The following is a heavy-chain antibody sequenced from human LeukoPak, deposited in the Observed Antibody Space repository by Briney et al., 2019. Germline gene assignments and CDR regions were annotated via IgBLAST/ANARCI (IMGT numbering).Heavy chain of an antibody. J-gene: IGHJ5*02. CDR2: IYHSGST. D-gene: IGHD6-13*01. CDR1: GGSISSGGYS. V-gene: IGHV4-30-2*01. Sequence: SETLSLTCAVSGGSISSGGYSWSWIRQTPGKGLEWIGYIYHSGSTYYNPSLKSRVTISVDRSKNQFSLKLSSVTAADTAVYYCARRARLGIAAAGRLDPWGQGTLVTVSS. CDR3: ARRARLGIAAAGRLDP.